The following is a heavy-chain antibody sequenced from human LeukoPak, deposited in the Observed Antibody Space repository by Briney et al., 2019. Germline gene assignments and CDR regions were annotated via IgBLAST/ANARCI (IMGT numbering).Heavy chain of an antibody. V-gene: IGHV3-74*01. J-gene: IGHJ6*02. CDR1: GXTFSGYW. CDR3: ARGYHYGMDV. Sequence: GGSLRLSCAASGXTFSGYWVHWVRQAPGKGLVWVSRINSDGSSTSYADSVKGRFTISRDNAKNTLYLQMNSLRAEDTAVYYCARGYHYGMDVWGQGTTVTVSS. CDR2: INSDGSST.